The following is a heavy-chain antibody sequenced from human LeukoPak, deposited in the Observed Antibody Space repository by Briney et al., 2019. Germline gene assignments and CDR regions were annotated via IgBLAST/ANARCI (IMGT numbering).Heavy chain of an antibody. D-gene: IGHD2/OR15-2a*01. V-gene: IGHV1-69*05. CDR3: ARGGNIPLGWFDP. J-gene: IGHJ5*02. Sequence: SVKVSCKASGCTFSSYAISWVRQAPGQGLEWMGGIIPIVGTANYAQKFQGRVTITTDESTSTAYMELSSLRSEDTAVYYCARGGNIPLGWFDPWGQGTLVTASS. CDR2: IIPIVGTA. CDR1: GCTFSSYA.